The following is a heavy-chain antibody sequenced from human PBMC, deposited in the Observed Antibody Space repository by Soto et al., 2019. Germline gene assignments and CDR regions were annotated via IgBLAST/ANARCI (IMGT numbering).Heavy chain of an antibody. CDR2: ISDGGGST. J-gene: IGHJ4*02. D-gene: IGHD3-3*01. V-gene: IGHV3-23*01. Sequence: EVQLLESGGGLVQPGGSLRLSCAASGFTFNNCAMSWVRQAPGKGLEWVSSISDGGGSTYYGDSVKGRFTISRDNSKNTLYLQMNSLRAEDTAVYYCARCPGEKCARNTIFGVVGEGFDYWGQGTLVTVSS. CDR1: GFTFNNCA. CDR3: ARCPGEKCARNTIFGVVGEGFDY.